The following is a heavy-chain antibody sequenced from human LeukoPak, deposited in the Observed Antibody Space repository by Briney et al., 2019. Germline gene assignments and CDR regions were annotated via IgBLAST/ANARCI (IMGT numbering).Heavy chain of an antibody. J-gene: IGHJ5*02. Sequence: ASVKVSCKASGYTFNNYGISWVRQAPGQGLEWMGCVTSYNGDTNYAQKFQGRVTMSTDTSTNTAYMELRSLRFDDTAIYYCAKDWHILTGRNCFDPWGQGTLVTVSS. D-gene: IGHD3-9*01. CDR1: GYTFNNYG. V-gene: IGHV1-18*01. CDR3: AKDWHILTGRNCFDP. CDR2: VTSYNGDT.